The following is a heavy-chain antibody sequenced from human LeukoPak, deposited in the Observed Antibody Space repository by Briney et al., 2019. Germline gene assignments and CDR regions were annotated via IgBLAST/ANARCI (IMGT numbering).Heavy chain of an antibody. Sequence: PSETLSLTCAVYGGSFSGYYWSWIRQPPGKGLEWIGEINHSESTNYNPSLKSRVTISVDTSKNQFSLKLSSVTAADTAVYYCARIKRITMIVVVRRGAFDIWGQGTMVTVSS. J-gene: IGHJ3*02. CDR3: ARIKRITMIVVVRRGAFDI. D-gene: IGHD3-22*01. V-gene: IGHV4-34*01. CDR1: GGSFSGYY. CDR2: INHSEST.